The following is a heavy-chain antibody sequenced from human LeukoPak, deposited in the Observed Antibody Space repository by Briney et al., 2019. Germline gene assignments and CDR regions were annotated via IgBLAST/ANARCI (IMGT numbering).Heavy chain of an antibody. CDR1: GFTFSNYW. Sequence: QPGGSLRLSCAASGFTFSNYWVHWVRQAPGKGLEWLSGISADGGSTYYADSVKGRFTISRDNSKNTLYLQMNSLRAEDTAICYCAKERGRNYFYYGMDVWGQGTAVTVSS. CDR3: AKERGRNYFYYGMDV. V-gene: IGHV3-23*01. CDR2: ISADGGST. J-gene: IGHJ6*02.